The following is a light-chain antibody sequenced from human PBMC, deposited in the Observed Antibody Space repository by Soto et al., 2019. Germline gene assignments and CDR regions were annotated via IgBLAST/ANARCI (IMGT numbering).Light chain of an antibody. Sequence: DIVLTQSPATLSLSPGERATLSCRASQAVSSYLASYQHKPGQSPRLLISDASNRATGIPARFSGSGSGTDFTLTITSLEPEDFAVYYCQQRSNWPPAFGQGTKVEIK. J-gene: IGKJ1*01. CDR1: QAVSSY. CDR3: QQRSNWPPA. V-gene: IGKV3-11*01. CDR2: DAS.